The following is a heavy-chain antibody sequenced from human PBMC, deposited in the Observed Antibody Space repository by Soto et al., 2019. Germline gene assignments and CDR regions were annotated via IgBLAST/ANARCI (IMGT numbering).Heavy chain of an antibody. CDR3: AKDKNNYYYGMDV. CDR1: GFTFDDYA. J-gene: IGHJ6*02. Sequence: GGSLRLSCAASGFTFDDYAMHWVRQAPGKGLEWVSGISWNSGSIGYADSVKGRFTISRDNAKNSLYLQINSLRAEDTALYYCAKDKNNYYYGMDVWGQGTTVTVSS. CDR2: ISWNSGSI. V-gene: IGHV3-9*01.